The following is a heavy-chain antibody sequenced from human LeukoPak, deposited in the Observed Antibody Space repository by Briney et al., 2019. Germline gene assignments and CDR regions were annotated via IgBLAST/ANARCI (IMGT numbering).Heavy chain of an antibody. V-gene: IGHV1-18*04. J-gene: IGHJ4*02. CDR2: ISAYNGNT. Sequence: ASVKVSCKASGYTFTGYYMHWVRQAPGQGLERMGWISAYNGNTNYAQKLQGRVTMTTDTSTSTAYMELRSLRSDDTAVYYCARGVDTAMVSLGYWGQGTLVTVSS. CDR3: ARGVDTAMVSLGY. CDR1: GYTFTGYY. D-gene: IGHD5-18*01.